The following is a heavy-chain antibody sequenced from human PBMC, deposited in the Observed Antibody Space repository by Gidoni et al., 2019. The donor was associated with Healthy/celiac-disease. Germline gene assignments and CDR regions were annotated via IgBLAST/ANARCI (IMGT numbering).Heavy chain of an antibody. J-gene: IGHJ6*02. D-gene: IGHD1-26*01. V-gene: IGHV4-34*01. CDR1: GGSFSGYY. CDR2: INHSGST. CDR3: ARGGYSGSYYNYYYGMDV. Sequence: QVQLQQWGAGLLKPSETLSLTCAVYGGSFSGYYWSWIRQPPGKGLEWIGEINHSGSTNYNPSLKSRVTISVDTSKNQFSLKLSSVTAADTAVYYCARGGYSGSYYNYYYGMDVWGQGTTVTVSS.